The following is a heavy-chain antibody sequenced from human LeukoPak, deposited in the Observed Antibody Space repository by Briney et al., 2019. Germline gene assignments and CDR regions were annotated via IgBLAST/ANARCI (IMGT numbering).Heavy chain of an antibody. CDR3: AKDRSITMIVVVITHFDY. D-gene: IGHD3-22*01. J-gene: IGHJ4*02. V-gene: IGHV3-23*01. CDR1: GFTFSTYG. CDR2: ISGSGGNT. Sequence: GGSLRLSCAASGFTFSTYGMSWDRQAPGKGLEWVSAISGSGGNTYYADSVKGRITISRDNSKNTLYLQMNSLRAEDTAVYYCAKDRSITMIVVVITHFDYWGQGTLVIVSS.